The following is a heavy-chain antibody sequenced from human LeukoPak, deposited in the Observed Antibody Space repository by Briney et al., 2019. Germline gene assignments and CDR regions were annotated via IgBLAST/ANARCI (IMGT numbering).Heavy chain of an antibody. V-gene: IGHV4-34*01. CDR3: AGGRLQFPQTR. J-gene: IGHJ4*02. CDR2: INHSGST. CDR1: GGSFSGYY. Sequence: SETLSLTCAVYGGSFSGYYWSWIRQPPGEGLEWIGEINHSGSTNYNPSLKSRVTISVDTSKNQFSLKLSSVTAADTAVYYCAGGRLQFPQTRWGQGTLVTVSS. D-gene: IGHD5-24*01.